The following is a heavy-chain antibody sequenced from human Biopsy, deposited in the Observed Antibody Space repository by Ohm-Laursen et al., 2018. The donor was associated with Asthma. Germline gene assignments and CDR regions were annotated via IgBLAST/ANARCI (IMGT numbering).Heavy chain of an antibody. V-gene: IGHV4-59*12. D-gene: IGHD3-16*01. CDR1: GGSINSDY. Sequence: GTLSLTCTFSGGSINSDYWCWIRQPPGKGLEWIGLSSYSGFRKYNPSLKSRVTISVDTSKNQLSLNLTSVIAADTAVYYCARDQGDSKFDYWGQGILVTVSS. J-gene: IGHJ4*02. CDR3: ARDQGDSKFDY. CDR2: SSYSGFR.